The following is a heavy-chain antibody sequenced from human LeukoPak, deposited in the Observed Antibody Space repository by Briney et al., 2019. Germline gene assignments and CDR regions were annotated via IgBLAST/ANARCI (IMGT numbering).Heavy chain of an antibody. CDR1: GYTLTELS. CDR2: FDPEDGET. D-gene: IGHD5-18*01. CDR3: ATTWVDTAMVGAFDI. V-gene: IGHV1-24*01. Sequence: GASVKVSCKVSGYTLTELSMHWVRQAPGKGLEWMGGFDPEDGETIYAQKFQGRVTMTEDTSTDTAYMELSSLRSEDTAVYYCATTWVDTAMVGAFDIWGQGTIVTVSS. J-gene: IGHJ3*02.